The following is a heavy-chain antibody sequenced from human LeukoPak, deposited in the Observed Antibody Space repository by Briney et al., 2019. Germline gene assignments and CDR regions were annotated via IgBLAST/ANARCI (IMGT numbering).Heavy chain of an antibody. J-gene: IGHJ5*02. CDR3: ARDRGHTVTTQESNWFDP. CDR2: IYYSGST. Sequence: PSETLSLTCTVSGGSISSGDDYWSWIRQPPGKGLEGVGYIYYSGSTYYNPSLKSRVTISVDTSKNQFSLKLSSVTAADTAVYYCARDRGHTVTTQESNWFDPWGQGTLVTVSS. D-gene: IGHD4-17*01. CDR1: GGSISSGDDY. V-gene: IGHV4-30-4*01.